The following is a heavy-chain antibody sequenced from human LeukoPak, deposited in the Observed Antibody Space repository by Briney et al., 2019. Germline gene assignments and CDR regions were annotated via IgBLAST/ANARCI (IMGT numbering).Heavy chain of an antibody. J-gene: IGHJ4*02. CDR3: ARVDYYDSSGYYYFDY. Sequence: VASVKVSCKASGYTFTGYYMHWVRQAPGQGLEWMEWINPNSGGTNYAQKFQGRVTMTRDTSISTAYMELSRLRSDDTAVYYCARVDYYDSSGYYYFDYWGQGTLVTVSS. CDR1: GYTFTGYY. D-gene: IGHD3-22*01. V-gene: IGHV1-2*02. CDR2: INPNSGGT.